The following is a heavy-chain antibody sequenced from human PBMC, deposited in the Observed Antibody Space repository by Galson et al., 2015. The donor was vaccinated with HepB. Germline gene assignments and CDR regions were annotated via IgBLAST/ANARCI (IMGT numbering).Heavy chain of an antibody. J-gene: IGHJ4*02. V-gene: IGHV3-15*01. CDR2: IKSKTDGGTT. CDR1: GFTFSAAW. CDR3: TTAGKVWFGSEN. D-gene: IGHD3-10*01. Sequence: SLRLSCAASGFTFSAAWMSWVRQAPGKGLEWIGRIKSKTDGGTTDYAAPVKGRFIFSRDGSKDTLYLQMNSLKTEDTAVYYCTTAGKVWFGSENWGQGTLVTVSS.